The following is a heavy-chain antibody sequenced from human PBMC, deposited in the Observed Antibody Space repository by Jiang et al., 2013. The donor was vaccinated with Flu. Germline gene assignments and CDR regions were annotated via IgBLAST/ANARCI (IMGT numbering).Heavy chain of an antibody. Sequence: GLVKPSDTLSLTCTVSGGSISSSIHYWGWIRQPPGKGLESIGSIYYSGSAYYNPSLSSRVAMSVDTSKNQLSLRLSSLTAADTAVYFCARAQKYSGFELPYFDFWGQGILVTVSS. CDR2: IYYSGSA. CDR3: ARAQKYSGFELPYFDF. D-gene: IGHD5-12*01. CDR1: GGSISSSIHY. J-gene: IGHJ4*02. V-gene: IGHV4-39*07.